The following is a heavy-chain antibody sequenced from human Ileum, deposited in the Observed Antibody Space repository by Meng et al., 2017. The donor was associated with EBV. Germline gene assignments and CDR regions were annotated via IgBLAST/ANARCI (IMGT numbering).Heavy chain of an antibody. V-gene: IGHV4-4*03. CDR3: ASGRDYAWHS. Sequence: QVQVLESAPALVTAPGPLSLACAVAGDSTSSNHCWSWVRQPPGKGLEWSGEIYHSGSTNYNPSFKSRVTMSVDKSKNQISLNLSSVTAADTAVYYCASGRDYAWHSWGRGTLVTVSS. CDR2: IYHSGST. D-gene: IGHD4-17*01. J-gene: IGHJ4*02. CDR1: GDSTSSNHC.